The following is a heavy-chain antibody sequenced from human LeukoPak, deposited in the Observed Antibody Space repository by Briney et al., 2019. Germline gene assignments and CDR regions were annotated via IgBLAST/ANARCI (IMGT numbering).Heavy chain of an antibody. D-gene: IGHD1-1*01. Sequence: PGGSLRLSCAASGFTFSSYAMSWVRQAPGKGLEWVSAISGSGGSTYYADSVKGRFTISRDNSKNTLYLQMNSLRAEDTAVYYCARTTEGDLDAFDIWGQGTMVTVSS. CDR3: ARTTEGDLDAFDI. V-gene: IGHV3-23*01. CDR2: ISGSGGST. CDR1: GFTFSSYA. J-gene: IGHJ3*02.